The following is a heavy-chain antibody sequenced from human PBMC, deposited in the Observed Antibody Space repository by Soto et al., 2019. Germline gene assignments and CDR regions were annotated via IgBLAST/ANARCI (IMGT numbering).Heavy chain of an antibody. V-gene: IGHV4-59*01. D-gene: IGHD5-12*01. Sequence: SDTLSLTCTVSGGSISSYYWSWIRQPPGKGLEWIGSMDYSGSTKYNPSLKSRVTMSVDTSKNQFSLKLSSVTPADTAVSYCARGFDLIEYRGQGTLVTVSS. CDR2: MDYSGST. CDR3: ARGFDLIEY. J-gene: IGHJ4*02. CDR1: GGSISSYY.